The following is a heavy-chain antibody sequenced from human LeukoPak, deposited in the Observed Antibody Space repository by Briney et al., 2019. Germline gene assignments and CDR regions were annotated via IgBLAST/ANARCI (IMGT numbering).Heavy chain of an antibody. J-gene: IGHJ5*02. V-gene: IGHV4-39*01. D-gene: IGHD6-13*01. CDR1: GGSISSSSYY. CDR3: ASEPRYSSSYFFDP. Sequence: SETLCLTCTASGGSISSSSYYWGWIRQPPGKGLEWIGSIYYSGSTYYNPSLKSRVTISVDTSKNQFSLKLSSVTAADTAVYYCASEPRYSSSYFFDPWGQGTLVTVSS. CDR2: IYYSGST.